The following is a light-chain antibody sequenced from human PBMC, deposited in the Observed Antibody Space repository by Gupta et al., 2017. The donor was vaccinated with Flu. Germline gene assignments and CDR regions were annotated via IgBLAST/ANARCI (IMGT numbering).Light chain of an antibody. J-gene: IGKJ4*01. CDR3: QQYGRAPGLT. Sequence: IVLTQSPGTLSLSPGERATLSCRASQSVSSSYVAWYQQKPGQAPRLRIYGASSRATGIPDRFSGSGSGTDFTLTIRRLEPEDYALYYCQQYGRAPGLTFGGGTKVEIK. CDR2: GAS. CDR1: QSVSSSY. V-gene: IGKV3-20*01.